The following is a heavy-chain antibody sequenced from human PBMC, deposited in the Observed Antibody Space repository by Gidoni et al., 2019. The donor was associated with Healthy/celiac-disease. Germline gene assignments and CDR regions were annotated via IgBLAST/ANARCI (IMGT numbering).Heavy chain of an antibody. CDR1: GFTFSSYA. CDR3: AKDLVWAVWGSYSNAFDI. D-gene: IGHD3-16*01. J-gene: IGHJ3*02. V-gene: IGHV3-23*01. CDR2: ISGSGGST. Sequence: EVQLLESGGGLVQPGGSLRLSCAASGFTFSSYARSWVRQAPGKGLEWVSAISGSGGSTYYADSVKGRFTISRDNSKNTLYLQMNSLRAEDTAVYYCAKDLVWAVWGSYSNAFDIWGQGTMVTVSS.